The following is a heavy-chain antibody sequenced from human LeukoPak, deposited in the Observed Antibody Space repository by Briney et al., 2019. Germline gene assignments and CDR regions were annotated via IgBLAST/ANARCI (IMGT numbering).Heavy chain of an antibody. D-gene: IGHD2-15*01. CDR1: GGSINNYY. V-gene: IGHV4-4*07. J-gene: IGHJ3*02. CDR3: ARGRYCSADICSGGDAFDI. Sequence: SETLSLTRTVSGGSINNYYWGWIRQPAGKGLEWIGRIYTRGSTNYNPSLKSRVTMSVDTSKNQFSPKLSSATAADTAVYYCARGRYCSADICSGGDAFDIWGQGTMVSVSS. CDR2: IYTRGST.